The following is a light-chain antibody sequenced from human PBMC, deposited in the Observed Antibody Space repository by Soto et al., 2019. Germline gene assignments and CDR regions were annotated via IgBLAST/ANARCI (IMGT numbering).Light chain of an antibody. J-gene: IGKJ1*01. CDR1: QSVSSY. CDR3: QQRGNRPPWT. Sequence: EILLTQSPATLSLSPGERATLSCRASQSVSSYLVWYQQKPGQAPRLLIYDASNRATGIPARFSGSGSGTDFTLTISSLETEDFAVYYCQQRGNRPPWTFGQGTKVDIK. V-gene: IGKV3-11*01. CDR2: DAS.